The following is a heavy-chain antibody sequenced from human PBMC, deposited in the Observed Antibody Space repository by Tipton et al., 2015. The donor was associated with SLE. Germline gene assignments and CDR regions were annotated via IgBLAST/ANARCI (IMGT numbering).Heavy chain of an antibody. D-gene: IGHD2-15*01. CDR2: INHSGST. CDR1: GGSFSGYY. J-gene: IGHJ2*01. Sequence: TLSLTCAVYGGSFSGYYWSWIRQPPGKGLEWIGEINHSGSTNYNPSLKSRVTISVDTSKNQFSLKLSSVTAADTAVYYCARLGGGWYFDLWGRGTLVTVSS. V-gene: IGHV4-34*01. CDR3: ARLGGGWYFDL.